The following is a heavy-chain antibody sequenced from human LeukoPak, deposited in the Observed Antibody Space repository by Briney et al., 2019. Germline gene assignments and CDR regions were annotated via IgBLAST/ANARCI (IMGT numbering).Heavy chain of an antibody. V-gene: IGHV4-39*01. D-gene: IGHD4-17*01. J-gene: IGHJ4*02. CDR1: GGSISSSSYY. CDR3: ARQGSDYGDYVVDY. Sequence: SETLSLTCTVSGGSISSSSYYWGWVRQPPGKGVEWVGSIYYSGSTYYNPSLKSRVTISVDTSKNQFSLKLSSVTAADTAVYYCARQGSDYGDYVVDYWGQGTLFTVSS. CDR2: IYYSGST.